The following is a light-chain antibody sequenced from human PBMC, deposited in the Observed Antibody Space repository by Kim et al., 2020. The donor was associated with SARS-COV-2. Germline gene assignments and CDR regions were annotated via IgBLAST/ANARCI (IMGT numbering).Light chain of an antibody. Sequence: LGKTVRSTCQGDSLRSYYASWYKQKPGQAPVLVIYGKNNRPSGIPDRFSGSSSGNTASLTITGAQAEDEADYYCNSRDSSGNHLYVFGTGTKVTVL. J-gene: IGLJ1*01. CDR2: GKN. V-gene: IGLV3-19*01. CDR1: SLRSYY. CDR3: NSRDSSGNHLYV.